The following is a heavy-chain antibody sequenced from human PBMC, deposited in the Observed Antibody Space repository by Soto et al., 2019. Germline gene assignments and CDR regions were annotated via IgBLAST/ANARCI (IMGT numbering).Heavy chain of an antibody. D-gene: IGHD1-7*01. J-gene: IGHJ4*02. Sequence: GGSLRLSCATSGLTFSNYAMSWVRQAPGGGLEWVSSMSGSSSTTYYADSVRGRFTISRGRSKNTLYLQMSSLRAEDTALYYCAKNQERELPRVIDFWGQGTLVTVSS. CDR3: AKNQERELPRVIDF. CDR2: MSGSSSTT. V-gene: IGHV3-23*01. CDR1: GLTFSNYA.